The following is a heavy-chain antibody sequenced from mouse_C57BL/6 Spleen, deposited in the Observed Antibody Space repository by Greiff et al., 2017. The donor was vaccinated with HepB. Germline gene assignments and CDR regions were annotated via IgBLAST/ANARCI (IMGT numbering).Heavy chain of an antibody. CDR1: GYTFTSYW. Sequence: QVQLQQPGAELVRPGSSVKLSCKASGYTFTSYWMHWVKQRPIQSLEWIGNIDPSDSETHYNQKFKDKATLTVDKSSSTAYMQLSSLTSEDSAVYYCARQGGSPSFDYWGQGTTLTVSS. CDR2: IDPSDSET. CDR3: ARQGGSPSFDY. D-gene: IGHD1-1*01. J-gene: IGHJ2*01. V-gene: IGHV1-52*01.